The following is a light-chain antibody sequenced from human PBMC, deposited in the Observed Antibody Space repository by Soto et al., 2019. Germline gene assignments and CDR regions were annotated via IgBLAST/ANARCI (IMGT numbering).Light chain of an antibody. CDR1: QRISRN. J-gene: IGKJ1*01. CDR3: QQYNNRHPWT. V-gene: IGKV3-15*01. CDR2: DAS. Sequence: EVVMTQSPPTLSVSTGESATLSCRASQRISRNLAWYQQKPGQAPRLLLNDASTRATAIPARFSGSGSETALTPTISSLQSEDYAVYYCQQYNNRHPWTFGQGTKVDIK.